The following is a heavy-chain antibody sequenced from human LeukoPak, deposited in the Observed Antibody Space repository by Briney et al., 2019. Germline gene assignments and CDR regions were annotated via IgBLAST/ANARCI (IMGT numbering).Heavy chain of an antibody. V-gene: IGHV3-48*04. J-gene: IGHJ3*02. D-gene: IGHD1-26*01. CDR1: GSTFSSYS. CDR3: ARDGTYGVIDAFDI. CDR2: ISSSSRTI. Sequence: PGGSLRLSCEASGSTFSSYSMNWVRQAPGKGLEWVSYISSSSRTIYYADSVKGRFTISRENAKNSLYLQMNSLRAEDTAVYYCARDGTYGVIDAFDIWGQGTMVTVSS.